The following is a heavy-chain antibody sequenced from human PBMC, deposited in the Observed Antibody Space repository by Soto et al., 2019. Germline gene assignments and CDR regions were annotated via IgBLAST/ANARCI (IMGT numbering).Heavy chain of an antibody. CDR1: GGTFSSYA. J-gene: IGHJ6*02. CDR3: ARNRNYGDHDYCAMDV. V-gene: IGHV1-69*12. CDR2: IIPFFGTS. D-gene: IGHD4-17*01. Sequence: QVQLVQSGAEMKKPGSSVKVSCKASGGTFSSYAISWVRQAPGQGLEWMGGIIPFFGTSNYAQKFQGRVTITADESTSTADMELSSLRSEDTAVYYCARNRNYGDHDYCAMDVWGQGTTVTVSS.